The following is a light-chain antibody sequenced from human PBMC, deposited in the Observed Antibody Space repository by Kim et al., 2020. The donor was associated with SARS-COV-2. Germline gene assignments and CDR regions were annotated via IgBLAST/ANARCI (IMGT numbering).Light chain of an antibody. CDR3: QTWGTGIHVV. Sequence: QLVLTQWPSASASLGASVKLTCTLSSGHSSYAIAWHQQQPEKGPRYLIKLNSDGSHSKGDGIPDRFSGSSSGAERYLSITSLQSEDEADYYCQTWGTGIHVVFGGGTQLTVL. CDR2: LNSDGSH. V-gene: IGLV4-69*01. CDR1: SGHSSYA. J-gene: IGLJ2*01.